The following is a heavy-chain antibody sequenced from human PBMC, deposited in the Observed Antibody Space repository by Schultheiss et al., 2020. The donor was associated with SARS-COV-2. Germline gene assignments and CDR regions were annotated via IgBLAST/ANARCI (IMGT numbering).Heavy chain of an antibody. Sequence: GGSLRLSCAASGFTFSSYAMSWVRQAPGKGLEWVSGISSSGGSTHYADSVKGRFTISRDNSKNTLYLQMNSLEREDTAVYYCATYLICNTSRCLPSPFDYWGPGTLVTVSS. V-gene: IGHV3-23*01. D-gene: IGHD2/OR15-2a*01. CDR3: ATYLICNTSRCLPSPFDY. CDR1: GFTFSSYA. CDR2: ISSSGGST. J-gene: IGHJ4*02.